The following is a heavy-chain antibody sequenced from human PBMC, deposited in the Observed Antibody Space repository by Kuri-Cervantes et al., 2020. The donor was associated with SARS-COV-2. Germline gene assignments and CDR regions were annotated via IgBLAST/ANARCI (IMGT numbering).Heavy chain of an antibody. CDR1: GGSFSGYY. V-gene: IGHV4-34*01. CDR2: INHGGGT. Sequence: SETLSLTYAVYGGSFSGYYWSWIRQPPGKGLEWIGEINHGGGTNYNPSLMSRVTISVDTSKNQFALRLSTVTAADTAVYYCARGGTYYYDRSGFDWFDPWGQGTLVIVSS. J-gene: IGHJ5*02. CDR3: ARGGTYYYDRSGFDWFDP. D-gene: IGHD3-22*01.